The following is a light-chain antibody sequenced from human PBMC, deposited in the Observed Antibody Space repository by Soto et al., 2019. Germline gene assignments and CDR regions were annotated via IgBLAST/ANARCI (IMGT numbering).Light chain of an antibody. J-gene: IGKJ2*01. Sequence: DIVVTQSPDSLAVSLGERATINCKSSQSVLYSSNNKNYLAWYQQKPGQPPKLLIYWASTRETGVPDRFSGRWSGTDFTHTISSLQAEDVEVYYCQQYLSTRGTCGQDTKVEIK. V-gene: IGKV4-1*01. CDR3: QQYLSTRGT. CDR1: QSVLYSSNNKNY. CDR2: WAS.